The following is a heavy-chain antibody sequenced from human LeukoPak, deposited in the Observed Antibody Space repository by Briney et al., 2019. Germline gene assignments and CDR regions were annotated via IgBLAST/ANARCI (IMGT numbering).Heavy chain of an antibody. CDR2: ISSSSSYI. CDR1: GFTFSSYS. CDR3: ARQPPPGIARTYAI. V-gene: IGHV3-21*01. D-gene: IGHD6-13*01. J-gene: IGHJ3*02. Sequence: PGGSLRLSCAASGFTFSSYSMNWVRQAPGKGLEWVSSISSSSSYIYYVDSVKGRFTISRDNAKNSLYLQMNSLRAEDTAVYYCARQPPPGIARTYAIWGQGTMVTVSS.